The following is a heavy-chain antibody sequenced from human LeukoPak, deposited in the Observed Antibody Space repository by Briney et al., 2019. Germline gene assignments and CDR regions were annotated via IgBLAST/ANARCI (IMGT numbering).Heavy chain of an antibody. CDR2: INHSGST. Sequence: PSETLSLTCTVSGGSISSSSYYWGWIRQPPGKGLEWIGEINHSGSTNYNPSLKSRVTISVDTSKNQFSLKLSSVTATDTAVYYCARSDWFAEGVDYWGQGTLVTVSS. V-gene: IGHV4-39*07. J-gene: IGHJ4*02. CDR1: GGSISSSSYY. D-gene: IGHD3-9*01. CDR3: ARSDWFAEGVDY.